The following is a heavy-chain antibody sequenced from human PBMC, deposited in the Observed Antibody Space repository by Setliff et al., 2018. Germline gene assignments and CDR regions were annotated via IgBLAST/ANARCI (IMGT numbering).Heavy chain of an antibody. J-gene: IGHJ5*02. CDR2: MYYSGKT. D-gene: IGHD4-4*01. CDR3: SRGPSKVQFDT. V-gene: IGHV4-39*01. Sequence: PSETLSLTCTVSGVYIARSYFYWGWIRQSPGKGLEWIGTMYYSGKTFYMPSLQSRVTISADTSTNQLSLKLSSVTAADTAVYYCSRGPSKVQFDTWGRGIPVTVSS. CDR1: GVYIARSYFY.